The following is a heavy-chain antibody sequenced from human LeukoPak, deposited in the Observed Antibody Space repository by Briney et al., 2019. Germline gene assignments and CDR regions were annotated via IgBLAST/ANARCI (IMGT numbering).Heavy chain of an antibody. V-gene: IGHV4-4*07. Sequence: SETLSLTCTVSGGSISSYYWSWIRQPAGKGLERIGRIYTSGSTNYNPSLKSRVTMSVDTSKNQFSLKLSSVTAADTAVYYCARHWNRIAVAGVNAFDIWGQGTMVTVSS. CDR2: IYTSGST. D-gene: IGHD6-19*01. CDR1: GGSISSYY. J-gene: IGHJ3*02. CDR3: ARHWNRIAVAGVNAFDI.